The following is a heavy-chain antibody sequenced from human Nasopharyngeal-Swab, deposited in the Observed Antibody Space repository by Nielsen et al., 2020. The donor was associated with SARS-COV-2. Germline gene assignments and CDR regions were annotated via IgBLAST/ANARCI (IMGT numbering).Heavy chain of an antibody. D-gene: IGHD6-6*01. CDR1: GFTFSSYS. CDR3: ARVPVIAARRRGGFDY. CDR2: ISSSSSTI. Sequence: GSLRLSCAASGFTFSSYSMNWVRQAPGKGLEWVSYISSSSSTIYYADSVKGRFTISRDNAKNSLYLQMNSLRDEDTAVYYCARVPVIAARRRGGFDYWGQGTLVTVSS. J-gene: IGHJ4*02. V-gene: IGHV3-48*02.